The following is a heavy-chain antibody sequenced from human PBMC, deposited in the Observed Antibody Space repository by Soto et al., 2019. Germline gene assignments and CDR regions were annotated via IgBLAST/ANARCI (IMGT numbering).Heavy chain of an antibody. V-gene: IGHV4-4*07. CDR1: GGSISSYY. CDR3: ARETPEKYSSSWYGTYNWFDP. D-gene: IGHD6-13*01. Sequence: LPETLSLTCTVSGGSISSYYWSWIRQPAGKGLEWIGRIYTSGSTNYNPSLKSRVTMSVDTSKNQFSLKLSSVTAADTAVYYCARETPEKYSSSWYGTYNWFDPWGQGTLVTVSS. J-gene: IGHJ5*02. CDR2: IYTSGST.